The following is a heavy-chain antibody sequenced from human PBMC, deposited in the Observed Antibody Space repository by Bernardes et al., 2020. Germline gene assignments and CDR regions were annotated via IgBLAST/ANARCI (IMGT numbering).Heavy chain of an antibody. CDR3: ARVVFQDIVAVPAANYFGY. Sequence: SESLSLTCAVSGYSISSGYYWGCIRQPPGKGLEWIGSIYHSGGTYYNPSLKSRVTISVDTSKNQFSLQLSSVTAADTAVYYCARVVFQDIVAVPAANYFGYWGQGTLVTVFS. CDR1: GYSISSGYY. J-gene: IGHJ4*02. V-gene: IGHV4-38-2*01. D-gene: IGHD2-2*01. CDR2: IYHSGGT.